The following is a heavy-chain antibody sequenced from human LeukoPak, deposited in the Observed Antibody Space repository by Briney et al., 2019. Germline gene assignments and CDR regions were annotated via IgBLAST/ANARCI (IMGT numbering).Heavy chain of an antibody. V-gene: IGHV3-21*01. D-gene: IGHD3-9*01. Sequence: GGSLRLSCAASGFTFSSYSMNWVRQAPGKGLEWVSSISSSSSYIYYADSVKGRFTISRDNAENSLYLQMNSLRAEDTAVYYCARDTGVRYFDWLPLDYWGQGTLVTVSS. J-gene: IGHJ4*02. CDR2: ISSSSSYI. CDR3: ARDTGVRYFDWLPLDY. CDR1: GFTFSSYS.